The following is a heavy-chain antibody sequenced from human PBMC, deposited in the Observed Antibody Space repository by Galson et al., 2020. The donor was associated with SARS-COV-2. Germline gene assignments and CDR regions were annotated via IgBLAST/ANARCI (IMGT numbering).Heavy chain of an antibody. CDR2: ISWNSGSI. Sequence: GGSLRLSCAASGFTFDDYAMHWVRQAPGKGLEWVSGISWNSGSIGYADSVKGRFTISRDNAKNSLYLQMNSLRAEDTALYYCAKAPDSSGWYGDFDYWGQGTLVTVSS. CDR3: AKAPDSSGWYGDFDY. J-gene: IGHJ4*02. V-gene: IGHV3-9*01. CDR1: GFTFDDYA. D-gene: IGHD6-19*01.